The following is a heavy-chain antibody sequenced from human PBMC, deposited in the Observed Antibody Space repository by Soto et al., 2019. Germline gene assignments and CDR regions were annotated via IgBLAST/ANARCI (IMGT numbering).Heavy chain of an antibody. CDR3: ARDPYHVLMVNAPNLYGMDV. CDR1: GYTFTTYD. CDR2: ISTYNGNT. D-gene: IGHD2-8*01. Sequence: QVQLVQSGAEVKKPGASVKVSCKASGYTFTTYDISWVRQAPGQGLEWMGRISTYNGNTNYPQSLQGRLTMTTDTSTTTAYMERRSLRSDDTAVYYCARDPYHVLMVNAPNLYGMDVWCQGTTVTVSS. V-gene: IGHV1-18*01. J-gene: IGHJ6*02.